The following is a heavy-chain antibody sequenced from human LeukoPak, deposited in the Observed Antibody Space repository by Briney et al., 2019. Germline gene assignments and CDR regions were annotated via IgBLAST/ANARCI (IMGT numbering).Heavy chain of an antibody. CDR1: GFPFRSYP. CDR3: ARGKRYSGSYFDY. D-gene: IGHD1-26*01. Sequence: GRSLRLPCAASGFPFRSYPMHWVRQAPGKGLEGVTVISYDGSNKYYADSVKGRFTISRDNSKNTLYLQMNSLRAEDTAVYYCARGKRYSGSYFDYWGQGTLVTVSS. J-gene: IGHJ4*02. V-gene: IGHV3-30-3*01. CDR2: ISYDGSNK.